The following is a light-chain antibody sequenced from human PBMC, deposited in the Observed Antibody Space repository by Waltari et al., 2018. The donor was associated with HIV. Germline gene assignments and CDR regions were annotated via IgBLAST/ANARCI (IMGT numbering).Light chain of an antibody. CDR1: RTNVGDYHY. CDR3: CSYAGTYTYV. CDR2: DVN. Sequence: QSALTQPRPVSGSPGQSVTISCTGTRTNVGDYHYVSWYQQHPDKAPKLMIFDVNQRPSGVPVRFSGSKSGNTASLTISGLQAEDEADYYCCSYAGTYTYVFGSGTKVTVL. V-gene: IGLV2-11*01. J-gene: IGLJ1*01.